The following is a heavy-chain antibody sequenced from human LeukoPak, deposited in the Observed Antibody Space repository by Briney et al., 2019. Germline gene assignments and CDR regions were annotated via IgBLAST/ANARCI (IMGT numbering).Heavy chain of an antibody. CDR2: ISSRSSTI. Sequence: GGSPRLSCAASGFTFSNYNMNWVRQAPGKGLEWVSYISSRSSTIYYADSVKGRFTISRDNAKNSLYLQMNSLRDEDTAVYYCAKGSPYYFDYWGQGTLVTVSS. V-gene: IGHV3-48*02. J-gene: IGHJ4*02. CDR1: GFTFSNYN. CDR3: AKGSPYYFDY.